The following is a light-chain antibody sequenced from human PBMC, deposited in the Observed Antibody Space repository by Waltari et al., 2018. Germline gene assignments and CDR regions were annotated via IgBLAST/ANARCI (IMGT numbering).Light chain of an antibody. CDR3: QQSYSTPWT. V-gene: IGKV1-39*01. CDR1: QSISIY. CDR2: AAS. J-gene: IGKJ1*01. Sequence: DLQMTPSPSSLSASVGYRATITCRASQSISIYLNWYQQKPGKAPKLLIYAASSLQSGVPSRFSGSGSGTDFTLTISSLQPEDFATYYCQQSYSTPWTFGQGTKVEIK.